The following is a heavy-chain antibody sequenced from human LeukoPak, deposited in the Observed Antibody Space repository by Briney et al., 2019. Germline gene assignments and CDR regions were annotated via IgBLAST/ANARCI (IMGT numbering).Heavy chain of an antibody. Sequence: GGSLRLSCSASGFTFRSYWMHWVRQAPGKGLVWVSRINSDGSTTNYADSVKGRFTISRDNAKNTLYLQMNSLRAEDTAVYYCTSGQAGKNWFDPWGQGTLVTVSS. CDR1: GFTFRSYW. CDR3: TSGQAGKNWFDP. V-gene: IGHV3-74*01. CDR2: INSDGSTT. D-gene: IGHD3-10*01. J-gene: IGHJ5*02.